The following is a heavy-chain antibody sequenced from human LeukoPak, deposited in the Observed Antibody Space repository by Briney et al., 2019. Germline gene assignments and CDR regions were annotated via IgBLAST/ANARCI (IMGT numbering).Heavy chain of an antibody. CDR1: GYTLTSYG. CDR2: IRAYNGNT. V-gene: IGHV1-18*01. Sequence: ASVKVSCKASGYTLTSYGISWVRQAAGQGREWMGWIRAYNGNTNYAQKLQGRATMTTDTSTSTAYMELRSLRSNDTAVYYCARDSRDSSSWYILAPFDYWGQGTLVTVSS. J-gene: IGHJ4*02. D-gene: IGHD6-13*01. CDR3: ARDSRDSSSWYILAPFDY.